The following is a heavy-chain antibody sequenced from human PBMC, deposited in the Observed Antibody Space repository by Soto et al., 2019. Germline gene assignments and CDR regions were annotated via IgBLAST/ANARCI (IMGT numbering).Heavy chain of an antibody. Sequence: PSQTLSLTCTVSGGSISTYDWSWIRQPPGKGLEWIGYIYYSGSTNYNPSLKSRVTISVDKSKNQFSLRLSSVTAADTAVYYCASRTDNGLDFWGQGTMVTVSS. J-gene: IGHJ4*03. CDR1: GGSISTYD. D-gene: IGHD4-17*01. CDR3: ASRTDNGLDF. CDR2: IYYSGST. V-gene: IGHV4-59*12.